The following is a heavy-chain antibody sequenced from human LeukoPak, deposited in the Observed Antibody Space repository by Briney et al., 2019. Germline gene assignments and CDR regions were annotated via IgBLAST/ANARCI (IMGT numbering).Heavy chain of an antibody. CDR1: GFTFSSYG. D-gene: IGHD3-10*01. J-gene: IGHJ3*02. CDR3: ARDFFGSGSHGAFDI. CDR2: IWYDGSEK. V-gene: IGHV3-33*01. Sequence: GSLRLSCAASGFTFSSYGMHWVRQAPGKGLEWVAVIWYDGSEKYYADSVKGRFTISRDNSKNTLYLQMNSLRAEDTAVYYCARDFFGSGSHGAFDIWGQGTMVTVSS.